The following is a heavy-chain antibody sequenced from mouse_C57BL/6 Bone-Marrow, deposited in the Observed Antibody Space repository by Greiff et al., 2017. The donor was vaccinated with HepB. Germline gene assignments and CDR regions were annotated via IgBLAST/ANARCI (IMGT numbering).Heavy chain of an antibody. J-gene: IGHJ2*01. V-gene: IGHV5-16*01. Sequence: EVQVVESEGGLVQPGSSMKLSCTASGFTFSDYYMAWVRQVPEKGLEWVANINYDGSSTYYLDSLKSRFIISRGNAKNILYLQMSSLKSEDTATYYCARVLLLWDFDYWGQGTTLTVSS. CDR1: GFTFSDYY. CDR2: INYDGSST. D-gene: IGHD2-1*01. CDR3: ARVLLLWDFDY.